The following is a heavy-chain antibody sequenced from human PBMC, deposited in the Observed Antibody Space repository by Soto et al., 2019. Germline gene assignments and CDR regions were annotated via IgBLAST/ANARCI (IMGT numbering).Heavy chain of an antibody. Sequence: ASVKGSCKAAGGTFSSYAISWVRQAPGQGLEWMGGIIPIFGTANYAQKFQGRVTITADESTSTAYMELSSLRYEDTAVYYCARLTRGYSYDLGYFDYWGQGTPGTVSS. D-gene: IGHD5-18*01. CDR1: GGTFSSYA. CDR3: ARLTRGYSYDLGYFDY. J-gene: IGHJ4*02. CDR2: IIPIFGTA. V-gene: IGHV1-69*13.